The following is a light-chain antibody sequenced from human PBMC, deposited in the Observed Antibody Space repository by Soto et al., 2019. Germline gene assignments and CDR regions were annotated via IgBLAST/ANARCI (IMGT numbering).Light chain of an antibody. CDR2: GAS. Sequence: EIVLTQSPGTLSLSPGERATLSCRASQSVIRTYLAWYQKKPGQAPRLLIYGASSRATGILDRFSGSGSGTDFTLTISRLEHEDFAVYYCQQYGSSPRTFGQGTKVEIK. J-gene: IGKJ1*01. CDR3: QQYGSSPRT. CDR1: QSVIRTY. V-gene: IGKV3-20*01.